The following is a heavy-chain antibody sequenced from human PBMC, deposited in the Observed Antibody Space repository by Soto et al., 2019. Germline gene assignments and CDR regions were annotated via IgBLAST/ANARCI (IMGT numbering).Heavy chain of an antibody. J-gene: IGHJ4*02. CDR3: ASDSSGSYYFDY. Sequence: QVQLQESGPGLVKPSETLSLTCTVSGGSISSYYWSWIRQPPGKGLEWIGYIYYSGSTNYNPSLKRRVTISVDTSKNQFSLKVRSVTAADTAVYYCASDSSGSYYFDYWGQGTLVTVSS. V-gene: IGHV4-59*01. D-gene: IGHD6-19*01. CDR1: GGSISSYY. CDR2: IYYSGST.